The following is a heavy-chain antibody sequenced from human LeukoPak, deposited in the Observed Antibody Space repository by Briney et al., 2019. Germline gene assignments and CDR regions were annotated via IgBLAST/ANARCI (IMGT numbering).Heavy chain of an antibody. V-gene: IGHV1-18*01. CDR2: ISAHNGNT. Sequence: ASVKVSCKASGYTFTSYGISWVRQVPGQGLEWMGWISAHNGNTNYAQKVQGRVTMTTDTSTSTAYMELRSLRSDDTAVYYCARNLNYDFWSGYYKYYWFDPWGQGTLVTVSS. CDR3: ARNLNYDFWSGYYKYYWFDP. CDR1: GYTFTSYG. D-gene: IGHD3-3*01. J-gene: IGHJ5*02.